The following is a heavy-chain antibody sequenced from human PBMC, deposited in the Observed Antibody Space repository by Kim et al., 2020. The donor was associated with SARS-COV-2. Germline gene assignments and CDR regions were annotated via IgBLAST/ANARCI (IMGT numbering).Heavy chain of an antibody. Sequence: GSTDYTPSLKSRVTISVDTSKNQFSLKLSSVTAADTAVYYCARRPDAFDIWGQGTMVTVSS. CDR3: ARRPDAFDI. V-gene: IGHV4-39*01. J-gene: IGHJ3*02. CDR2: GST.